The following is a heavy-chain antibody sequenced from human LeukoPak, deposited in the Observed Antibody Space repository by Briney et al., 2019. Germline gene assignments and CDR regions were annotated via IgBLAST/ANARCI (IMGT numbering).Heavy chain of an antibody. CDR3: ARHGCSGGGCPFQH. Sequence: SQTLSLTCTVSRGSISSGSYNWSWIRQSAGRGLEWIGRIYTTGSTNYNPSLKSRVTISADTSKNQFSLKLSSVTAADTAVYYCARHGCSGGGCPFQHWGQGTLVTVSS. V-gene: IGHV4-61*02. J-gene: IGHJ1*01. D-gene: IGHD2-15*01. CDR2: IYTTGST. CDR1: RGSISSGSYN.